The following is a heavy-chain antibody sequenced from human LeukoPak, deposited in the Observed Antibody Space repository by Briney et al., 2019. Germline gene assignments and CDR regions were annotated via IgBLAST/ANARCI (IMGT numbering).Heavy chain of an antibody. J-gene: IGHJ4*02. CDR1: GFTFSDYP. Sequence: SGGSLRLSCTASGFTFSDYPMSWVRQAPGKGLEWAGFIRSKAYGGTTEYAASVKGRFTISRDDSKSIAYLQMNSLKTEDTAVYYCTRDPLCGGDCYYYFDYWGQGTLVTVSS. CDR2: IRSKAYGGTT. D-gene: IGHD2-21*02. V-gene: IGHV3-49*04. CDR3: TRDPLCGGDCYYYFDY.